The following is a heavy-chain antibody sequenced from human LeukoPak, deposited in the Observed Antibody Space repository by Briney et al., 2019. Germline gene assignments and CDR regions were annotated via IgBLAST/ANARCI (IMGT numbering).Heavy chain of an antibody. CDR3: AREFTKYAFAI. D-gene: IGHD2-2*01. J-gene: IGHJ3*02. Sequence: SETLSLTCTVSGGSISSYYWSWIRQPPGKGLEWIGYIYYSGSTNYNPSLKSRVTISVDTSKNQFSLKLSSVTAADTAVYYCAREFTKYAFAIWGQGTMVAVSS. V-gene: IGHV4-59*01. CDR1: GGSISSYY. CDR2: IYYSGST.